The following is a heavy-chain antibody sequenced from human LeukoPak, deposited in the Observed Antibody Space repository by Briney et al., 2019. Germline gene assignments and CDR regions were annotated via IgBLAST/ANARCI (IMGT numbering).Heavy chain of an antibody. J-gene: IGHJ4*02. CDR3: ARESDILTGRFDY. CDR2: IYYSGST. D-gene: IGHD3-9*01. Sequence: SETLSLTCTVSGGFISSYYWSWIRQPPGKGLEWIGYIYYSGSTNYNPSLKSRVTISVDTSKNQFSLKLSSVTAADTAVYYCARESDILTGRFDYWGQGTLVAVSS. V-gene: IGHV4-59*01. CDR1: GGFISSYY.